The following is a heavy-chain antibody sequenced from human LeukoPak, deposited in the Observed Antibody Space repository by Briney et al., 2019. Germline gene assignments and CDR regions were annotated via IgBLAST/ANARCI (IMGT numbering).Heavy chain of an antibody. Sequence: PGGSLRLSCAASGFTFSYYEMIWVRQAPGKGLEWVSYITDGSTTKNYADSVKGRFTISRDNAKNSLYLQMNSLRAEDTAIYYCARDGDIAVATAPYYFDYWGQGILVTVSS. CDR1: GFTFSYYE. V-gene: IGHV3-48*03. CDR2: ITDGSTTK. J-gene: IGHJ4*02. D-gene: IGHD6-19*01. CDR3: ARDGDIAVATAPYYFDY.